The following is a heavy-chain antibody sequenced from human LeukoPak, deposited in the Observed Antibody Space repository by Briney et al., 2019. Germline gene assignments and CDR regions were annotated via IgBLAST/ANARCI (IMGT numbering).Heavy chain of an antibody. V-gene: IGHV4-30-2*01. J-gene: IGHJ6*02. CDR1: GGSISSGGYY. D-gene: IGHD1-7*01. CDR2: IYHSGST. CDR3: ARNYYPRSLYYYGMDV. Sequence: SETLSLTCTVSGGSISSGGYYWSWIRQPPGKGLEWIGYIYHSGSTYYNPSLKSRVTISVGRSKNQFSLKLSSVTAADTAVYYCARNYYPRSLYYYGMDVWGQGTTVTVSS.